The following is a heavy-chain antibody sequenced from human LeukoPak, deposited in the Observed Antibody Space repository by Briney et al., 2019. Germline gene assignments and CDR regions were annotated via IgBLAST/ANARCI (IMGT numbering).Heavy chain of an antibody. V-gene: IGHV4-34*01. CDR3: ARKYSSSWYYYYYYMDV. D-gene: IGHD6-13*01. CDR1: GGSFNGYY. CDR2: INHSGNT. J-gene: IGHJ6*03. Sequence: SETLSLTCGVSGGSFNGYYWSWIRQPPGKGLEWIGEINHSGNTNYNASLKSRVTISVDTSKNQFSLKLSSVTAADTAVYYCARKYSSSWYYYYYYMDVWGKGTTVTVSS.